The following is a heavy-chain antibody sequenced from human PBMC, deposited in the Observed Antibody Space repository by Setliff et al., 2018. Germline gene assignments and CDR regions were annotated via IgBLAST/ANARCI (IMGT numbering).Heavy chain of an antibody. V-gene: IGHV2-5*02. CDR1: GFSLSTSGVG. Sequence: SGPNAGEPTQTLTLTCTFSGFSLSTSGVGVDWIRQPPGKALEWLALIYWDDDKRYSPSLKSRLTITKDTSKNQVVLTMTNMDPVDTATYYCARCITIFGVVIPNAFDYWGQGTLVTVSS. CDR2: IYWDDDK. J-gene: IGHJ4*02. CDR3: ARCITIFGVVIPNAFDY. D-gene: IGHD3-3*01.